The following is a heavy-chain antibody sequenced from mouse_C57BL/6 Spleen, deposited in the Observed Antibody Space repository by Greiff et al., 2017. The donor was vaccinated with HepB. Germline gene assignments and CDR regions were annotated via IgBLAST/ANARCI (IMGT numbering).Heavy chain of an antibody. CDR3: ARRSLGITTVDFDY. Sequence: QLQQPGAELVMPGASVKLSCKASGYTFTSYWMHWVKQRPGQGLEWIGEIDPSDSYTNYNQKFKGKSTLTVDKSSSTAYMQLSSLTSEDSAVYYCARRSLGITTVDFDYWGQGTTLTVSS. CDR1: GYTFTSYW. J-gene: IGHJ2*01. V-gene: IGHV1-69*01. CDR2: IDPSDSYT. D-gene: IGHD1-1*01.